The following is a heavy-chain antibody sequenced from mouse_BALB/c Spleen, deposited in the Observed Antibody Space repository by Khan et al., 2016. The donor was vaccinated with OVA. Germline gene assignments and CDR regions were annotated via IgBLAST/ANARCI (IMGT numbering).Heavy chain of an antibody. CDR3: ASHLTGSFAY. Sequence: EVQLVESGGDLVKPGGSLKLSCAASGYTFSSYSMSWVRQTPDKRLEWVATISSDGDYTYFPDSVKGRFTISRDNAKNTLNLQMSSLKSEDTALYYWASHLTGSFAYWGQGTLVTGSA. V-gene: IGHV5-6*01. CDR2: ISSDGDYT. D-gene: IGHD4-1*01. CDR1: GYTFSSYS. J-gene: IGHJ3*01.